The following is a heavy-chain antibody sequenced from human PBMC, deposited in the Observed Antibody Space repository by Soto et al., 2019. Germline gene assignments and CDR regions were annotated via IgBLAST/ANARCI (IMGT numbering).Heavy chain of an antibody. CDR2: IYHTGST. Sequence: SETLSLTCVVSGDSISSTHWWTWVRQTPGKGLEWIGEIYHTGSTKYNPSLKNRVTISVDKSNNEFSLNLKSVTAADTAVYYCATLPPRIVVMTIAFHSWGQGNLVTVSS. CDR1: GDSISSTHW. D-gene: IGHD2-21*02. V-gene: IGHV4-4*02. J-gene: IGHJ4*02. CDR3: ATLPPRIVVMTIAFHS.